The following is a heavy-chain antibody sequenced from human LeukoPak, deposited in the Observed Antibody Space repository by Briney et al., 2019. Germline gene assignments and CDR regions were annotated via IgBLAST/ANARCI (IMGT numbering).Heavy chain of an antibody. CDR3: ARGGASDFGDYGKSFAFDI. J-gene: IGHJ3*02. D-gene: IGHD4-17*01. CDR1: GFTFSSYA. V-gene: IGHV3-30-3*01. Sequence: PGGSLRLSCAASGFTFSSYAMHWVRQAPGKGLEWVAVISYDGSNKYYADSVKGRFTISRDNSKNTLYLQMNSLRAEDTAVYYCARGGASDFGDYGKSFAFDIWAKGQWSPSLQ. CDR2: ISYDGSNK.